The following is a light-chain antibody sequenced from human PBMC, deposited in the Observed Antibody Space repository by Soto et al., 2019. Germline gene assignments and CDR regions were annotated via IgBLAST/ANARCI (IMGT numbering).Light chain of an antibody. Sequence: EIVLTQSPGTLSLSPGDTATLSCRANQSVSSNLAWYQQKPGQAPRLLIYGASTRATAIPARFSGSGSGTEFTLNITSLQSEDIAVYYCQQYDSWLVWTFGQGTKVEI. J-gene: IGKJ1*01. CDR1: QSVSSN. CDR2: GAS. CDR3: QQYDSWLVWT. V-gene: IGKV3-15*01.